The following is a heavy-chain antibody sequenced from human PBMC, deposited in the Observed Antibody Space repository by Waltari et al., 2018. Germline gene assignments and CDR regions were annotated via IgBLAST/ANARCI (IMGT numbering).Heavy chain of an antibody. CDR3: ARARPVHWFDP. D-gene: IGHD6-6*01. V-gene: IGHV4-4*09. CDR2: IYTSGST. J-gene: IGHJ5*02. Sequence: VQLVESGGGLVQPGRSLRLSCTASGFTFGDYAMSWFRQAPGKGLEWIGYIYTSGSTNYNPSLKSRVTISVDTSKNQFSLKLSSVTAADTAVYYCARARPVHWFDPWGQGTLVTVSS. CDR1: GFTFGDYA.